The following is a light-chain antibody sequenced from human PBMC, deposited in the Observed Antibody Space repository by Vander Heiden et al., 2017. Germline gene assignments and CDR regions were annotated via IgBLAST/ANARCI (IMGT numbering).Light chain of an antibody. V-gene: IGKV1-8*01. CDR1: QGISSY. CDR3: QQYDSYPPLT. Sequence: AIRITQSPSSLSASTGDRVTLTCRASQGISSYLAWYQQKPGKAPKLLIYAASTLQSGVPSRFSGSGSGTDFTLTISCLQSEDFATYYCQQYDSYPPLTFGGGTKVEIK. J-gene: IGKJ4*01. CDR2: AAS.